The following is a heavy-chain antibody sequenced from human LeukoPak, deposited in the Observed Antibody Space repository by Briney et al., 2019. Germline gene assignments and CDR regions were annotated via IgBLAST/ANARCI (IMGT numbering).Heavy chain of an antibody. D-gene: IGHD6-6*01. Sequence: PGGSLRLSCAASGFTFSSYAMSWVRQAPGKGLEWVSAISGSGGSTYYADSVKGRFTISRDNSKNTLYLQMNSLRAEDTAVYYCAKGDDRRAARQNAFDIWGQGTMVTVSS. CDR1: GFTFSSYA. V-gene: IGHV3-23*01. J-gene: IGHJ3*02. CDR2: ISGSGGST. CDR3: AKGDDRRAARQNAFDI.